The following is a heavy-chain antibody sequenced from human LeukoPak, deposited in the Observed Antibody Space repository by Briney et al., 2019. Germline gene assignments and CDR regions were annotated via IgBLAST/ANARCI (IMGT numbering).Heavy chain of an antibody. Sequence: ASVKVSCKAFGYTFTSNYMHWVRQAPGQGLEWMGLINPTCGSTGYAQKFQGRVTMTRDVSTSTAYMELSSLRSEDTAIYYCASDNSVGDNACWFDPCGQGTLVTVSS. J-gene: IGHJ5*02. D-gene: IGHD1-26*01. CDR3: ASDNSVGDNACWFDP. CDR1: GYTFTSNY. V-gene: IGHV1-46*01. CDR2: INPTCGST.